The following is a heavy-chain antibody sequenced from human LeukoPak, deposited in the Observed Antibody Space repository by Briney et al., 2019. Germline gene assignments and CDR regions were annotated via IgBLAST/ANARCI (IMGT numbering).Heavy chain of an antibody. CDR3: AKDPLPGNYYYYMTS. J-gene: IGHJ6*03. CDR1: GFTFSSYA. Sequence: GGSLRLSCAASGFTFSSYAMHWVRQAPGKGLEWVAVISYDGSNKYYADSVKGRFTISRDNSKNTLYLQMNSLRAEDAAVYYCAKDPLPGNYYYYMTSGAKGPRSPSP. CDR2: ISYDGSNK. D-gene: IGHD3-10*01. V-gene: IGHV3-30*04.